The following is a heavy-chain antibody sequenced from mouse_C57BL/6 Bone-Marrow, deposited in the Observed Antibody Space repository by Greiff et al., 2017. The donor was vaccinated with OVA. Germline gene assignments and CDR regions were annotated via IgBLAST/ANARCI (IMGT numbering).Heavy chain of an antibody. Sequence: QVQLQQPGAELVKPGASVKMSCKASGYTFTSYWITWVKQRPGQGLEWIGEIYPRSGNTYYNEKFKGKATLTADKSSSTAYMELRSLTSEDSAVYFCAREGVDYWGQGTTLTVSS. V-gene: IGHV1-55*01. CDR1: GYTFTSYW. CDR2: IYPRSGNT. J-gene: IGHJ2*01. CDR3: AREGVDY.